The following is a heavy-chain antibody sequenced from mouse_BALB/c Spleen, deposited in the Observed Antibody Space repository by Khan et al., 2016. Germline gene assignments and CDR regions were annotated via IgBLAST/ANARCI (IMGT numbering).Heavy chain of an antibody. CDR3: ARYDGNYYAMDY. Sequence: QVQLQQSGAELVRPGTSVKVSCKASGYAFTNYLIEWVKQRPGQGLEWIGVINPGSGGTNYNEKFEGKATLTADKSSSTAYMQLSSLTSDDSAVYFCARYDGNYYAMDYWGQGTSVTVSS. D-gene: IGHD2-3*01. V-gene: IGHV1-54*01. CDR1: GYAFTNYL. J-gene: IGHJ4*01. CDR2: INPGSGGT.